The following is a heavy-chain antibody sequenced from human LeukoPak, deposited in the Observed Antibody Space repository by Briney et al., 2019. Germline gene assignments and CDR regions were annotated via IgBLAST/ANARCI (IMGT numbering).Heavy chain of an antibody. CDR1: GYTFTNYG. V-gene: IGHV1-18*01. D-gene: IGHD3-22*01. CDR2: ISAYNANT. CDR3: ARPHSGSLRAPFDY. J-gene: IGHJ4*02. Sequence: GASVKVSCKASGYTFTNYGIIWVRQAPGQGLEWMGWISAYNANTNYPQKVQGRVTLTTDTSTSTAYMELRSLTSDDTAVYYCARPHSGSLRAPFDYWGQGTLVTVSS.